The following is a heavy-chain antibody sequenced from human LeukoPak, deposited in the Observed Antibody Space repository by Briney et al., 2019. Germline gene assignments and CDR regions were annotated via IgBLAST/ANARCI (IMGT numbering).Heavy chain of an antibody. CDR2: IYYSGST. Sequence: SETLSLTCTVSGGSISSSSDYWGWIRQPPGKGLEWIGSIYYSGSTYYNPSLKSRVTISVDTSKNQFSLKLSSVTAADTAVYYCARPVPSRLGWFDPWGQGTLVTVSS. V-gene: IGHV4-39*01. D-gene: IGHD1-1*01. J-gene: IGHJ5*02. CDR3: ARPVPSRLGWFDP. CDR1: GGSISSSSDY.